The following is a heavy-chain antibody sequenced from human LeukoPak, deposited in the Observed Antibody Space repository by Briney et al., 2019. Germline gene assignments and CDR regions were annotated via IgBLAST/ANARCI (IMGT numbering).Heavy chain of an antibody. J-gene: IGHJ6*02. V-gene: IGHV3-30*18. CDR3: AKDLGSTSYYYYGMDV. D-gene: IGHD2-2*01. CDR1: GFTFSNYG. Sequence: PGGSLRLSCAASGFTFSNYGMHWVRQAPGKGLEWMAVISYDGSHKYYTDSVKGRFTIFRDNSKNTLYVQMNSLRVEDTAVYYCAKDLGSTSYYYYGMDVWGQGTTVTVSS. CDR2: ISYDGSHK.